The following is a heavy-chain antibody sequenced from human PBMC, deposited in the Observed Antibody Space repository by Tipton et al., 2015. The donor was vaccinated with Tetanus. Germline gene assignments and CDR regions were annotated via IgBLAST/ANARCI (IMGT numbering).Heavy chain of an antibody. D-gene: IGHD2/OR15-2a*01. CDR1: GGSISDKKYY. CDR3: ARHLYGYWFDP. Sequence: GLVKPSETLSLNCTVSGGSISDKKYYWGWIRQPPGKGLEWIASIYFEGSTYYSPSLKSRVFIAVDTAQNLFSRRLTSVTAADTAVYYCARHLYGYWFDPWGQGALVTVSS. J-gene: IGHJ5*02. V-gene: IGHV4-39*02. CDR2: IYFEGST.